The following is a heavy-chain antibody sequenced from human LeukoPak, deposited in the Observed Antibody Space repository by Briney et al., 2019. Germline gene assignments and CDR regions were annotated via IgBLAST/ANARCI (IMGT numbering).Heavy chain of an antibody. CDR1: GGSISSSSYY. CDR3: ACPETGYQLLRDAFDI. CDR2: IYYSGST. D-gene: IGHD2-2*01. V-gene: IGHV4-39*01. Sequence: SETLSLTCTVSGGSISSSSYYWGWIRQPPGKGLEWIGSIYYSGSTYYNPSLKSRVTISVDTSKNQFSLKLSSVTAADTAVYYCACPETGYQLLRDAFDIWGQGTMVTVSS. J-gene: IGHJ3*02.